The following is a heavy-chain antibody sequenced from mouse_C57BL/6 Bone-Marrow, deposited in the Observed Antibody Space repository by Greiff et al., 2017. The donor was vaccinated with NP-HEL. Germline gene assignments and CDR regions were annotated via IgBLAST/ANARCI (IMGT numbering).Heavy chain of an antibody. Sequence: QVQLQQSGPELVKPGASVKISCKASGYAFSSSWMNWVKQRPGKGLEWIGRIYPGDGDTNYNGKFKGKATLTADKSSSTAYMQLSSLTSEDSAVYFCARGLIDGYWGQGTSVTVSS. J-gene: IGHJ4*01. V-gene: IGHV1-82*01. D-gene: IGHD1-3*01. CDR3: ARGLIDGY. CDR2: IYPGDGDT. CDR1: GYAFSSSW.